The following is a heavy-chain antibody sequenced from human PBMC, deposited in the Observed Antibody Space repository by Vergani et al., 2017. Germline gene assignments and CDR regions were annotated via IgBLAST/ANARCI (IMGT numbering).Heavy chain of an antibody. CDR2: IYYSGST. D-gene: IGHD1-7*01. CDR3: AGVAGTASYYYYYMDV. V-gene: IGHV4-31*03. Sequence: QVQLQESGPGLVKPSQTLSLTCTVSGGSISRGGYYWSWIRQHPGNGLEWIGYIYYSGSTYYNPSLKCRVTISVDTSKNQFSLKLSSVTAADTAVYYCAGVAGTASYYYYYMDVWGKGTTVTVSS. J-gene: IGHJ6*03. CDR1: GGSISRGGYY.